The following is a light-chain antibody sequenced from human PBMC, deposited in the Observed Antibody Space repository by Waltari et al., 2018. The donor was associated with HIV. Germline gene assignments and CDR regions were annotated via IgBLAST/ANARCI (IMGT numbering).Light chain of an antibody. Sequence: DIVMTQSPDSLAVSLGERATINCKSSQSVLFSSNNKNYLAWYQQKPGQPPKLLIYWASTRESGVPDRFSGSGSGTEFTLTISSLQAEDVAVYYCQQYYTTPWRFGPGTKVDIK. J-gene: IGKJ3*01. CDR2: WAS. CDR3: QQYYTTPWR. CDR1: QSVLFSSNNKNY. V-gene: IGKV4-1*01.